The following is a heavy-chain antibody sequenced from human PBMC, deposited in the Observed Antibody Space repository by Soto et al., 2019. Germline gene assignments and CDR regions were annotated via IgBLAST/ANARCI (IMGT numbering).Heavy chain of an antibody. CDR3: ARGDSTDCSNGVCSFFYNHDMDV. Sequence: ASVKVSCKAGGYTFSDYYIQWVRQAPGQGLEYMGWISPKSGGAAYAQKFRGRVTMTRDTSVNLAYLHLSSLTSDDTAIYYCARGDSTDCSNGVCSFFYNHDMDVWGQGTTVTVSS. V-gene: IGHV1-2*02. D-gene: IGHD2-8*01. J-gene: IGHJ6*02. CDR1: GYTFSDYY. CDR2: ISPKSGGA.